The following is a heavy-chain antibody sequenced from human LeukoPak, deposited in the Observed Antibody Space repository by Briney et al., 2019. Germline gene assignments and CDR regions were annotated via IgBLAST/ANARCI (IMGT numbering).Heavy chain of an antibody. Sequence: GGSLRLSCAASGFTFSSYAMSWVRQAPGKGLEWVSAISGSGGSTYYADSVKGRFTISRDNSKNTLYLQMNSLRAEDTAVYYCAKGDEDYYDSSGYYSIDYWGQGTLVTVSS. CDR1: GFTFSSYA. CDR2: ISGSGGST. CDR3: AKGDEDYYDSSGYYSIDY. J-gene: IGHJ4*02. D-gene: IGHD3-22*01. V-gene: IGHV3-23*01.